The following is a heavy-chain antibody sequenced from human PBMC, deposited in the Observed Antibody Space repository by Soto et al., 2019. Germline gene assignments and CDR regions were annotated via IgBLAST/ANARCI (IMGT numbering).Heavy chain of an antibody. Sequence: SETLSLTCTVSGGSISSYYWSWIRQPPGKGLEWIGYIYYSGSTNYNPSLKSRVTISVDTSKNQFSLKLSSVTAADTAVYYCVRVNGSGSYGYYYYYYGMDVWGQGTTVTVSS. CDR1: GGSISSYY. D-gene: IGHD3-10*01. CDR2: IYYSGST. V-gene: IGHV4-59*01. CDR3: VRVNGSGSYGYYYYYYGMDV. J-gene: IGHJ6*02.